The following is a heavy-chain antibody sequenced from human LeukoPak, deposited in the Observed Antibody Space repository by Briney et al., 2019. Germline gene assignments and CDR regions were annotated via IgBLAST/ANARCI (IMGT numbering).Heavy chain of an antibody. V-gene: IGHV5-51*01. J-gene: IGHJ3*02. CDR2: IYPRDSDT. CDR1: GYSFTSYW. CDR3: GRPYRGAFDI. Sequence: GESLKISCQASGYSFTSYWIGWVRQMPGKGLKWMGIIYPRDSDTRYSPSFQGQVTISADKSISTAYLQWSSLKASDTAMYYCGRPYRGAFDIWGQGTMVTVSS. D-gene: IGHD1-14*01.